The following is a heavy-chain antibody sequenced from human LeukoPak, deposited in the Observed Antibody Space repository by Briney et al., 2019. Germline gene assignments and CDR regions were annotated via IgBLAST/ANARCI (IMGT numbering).Heavy chain of an antibody. V-gene: IGHV3-23*01. Sequence: GGSLRLSCAASGFTFSTYNMNWVRQAPGKGLEWVSAVGGTDGRTYYAAFVKGRFTIYRDNSKNTLYLQMNSLRAEDTAVYYCAKDGSYYFDYWGQGTLVTVSS. CDR2: VGGTDGRT. CDR1: GFTFSTYN. CDR3: AKDGSYYFDY. J-gene: IGHJ4*02.